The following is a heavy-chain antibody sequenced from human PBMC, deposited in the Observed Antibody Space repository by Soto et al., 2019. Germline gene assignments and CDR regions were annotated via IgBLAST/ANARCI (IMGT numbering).Heavy chain of an antibody. CDR2: IKSKTDGGTT. D-gene: IGHD2-2*01. J-gene: IGHJ6*02. V-gene: IGHV3-15*01. Sequence: EVQLVESGGGLVKPGGSLRLSCAASGFTFSNAWMSWVRQAPGKGLEWVGRIKSKTDGGTTDYAAPVKGRFTISRDDSKNTLYMQMNSLKTEDTAVYYCTTDGPDIVGVPAVHYYGMDVWGQGTTVTVSS. CDR3: TTDGPDIVGVPAVHYYGMDV. CDR1: GFTFSNAW.